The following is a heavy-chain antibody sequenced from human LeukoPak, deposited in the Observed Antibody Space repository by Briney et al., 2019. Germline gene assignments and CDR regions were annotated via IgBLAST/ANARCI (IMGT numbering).Heavy chain of an antibody. Sequence: PGGSLRLSCAASGFSLSSYAMSWVRQAPGKGLEWIGEINHSGSTNYNPSLKSRVTISVDTSKNQFSLKLSSVTAADTAVYYCARSSGWTIREFDYWGQGTLVTVSS. J-gene: IGHJ4*02. CDR1: GFSLSSYA. CDR2: INHSGST. D-gene: IGHD6-19*01. V-gene: IGHV4-34*01. CDR3: ARSSGWTIREFDY.